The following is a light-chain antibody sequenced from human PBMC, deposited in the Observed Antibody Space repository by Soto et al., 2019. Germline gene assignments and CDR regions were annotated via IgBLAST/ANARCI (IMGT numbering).Light chain of an antibody. CDR1: QSVSSGL. Sequence: EIVLTQSPGTLSLSPGERATLSCRASQSVSSGLLAWYQQKPGQAPRLLIYDASNRATGIPARFSGSESGTDFTLTISSLEPEDFAVYYCHQRTSGITFGQGTRLEIK. J-gene: IGKJ5*01. CDR3: HQRTSGIT. CDR2: DAS. V-gene: IGKV3-11*01.